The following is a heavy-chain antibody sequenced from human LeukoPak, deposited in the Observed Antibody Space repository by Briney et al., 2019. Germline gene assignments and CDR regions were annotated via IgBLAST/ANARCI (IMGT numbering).Heavy chain of an antibody. J-gene: IGHJ4*02. CDR1: GYTFITYY. Sequence: ASVKVSCKASGYTFITYYMHWVRQAPGQGLEWMGVINPSGGATGNAQKFQGRVSMTGDMSTNTVYMELSSLRFEDTAVYYCARGGSSSWYGVEHWGQGTLVTVPS. CDR3: ARGGSSSWYGVEH. V-gene: IGHV1-46*01. CDR2: INPSGGAT. D-gene: IGHD6-13*01.